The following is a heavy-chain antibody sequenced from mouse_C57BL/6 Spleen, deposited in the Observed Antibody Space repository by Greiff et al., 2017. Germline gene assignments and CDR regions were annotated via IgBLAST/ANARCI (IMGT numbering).Heavy chain of an antibody. J-gene: IGHJ3*01. CDR1: GFTFSDYG. V-gene: IGHV5-17*01. D-gene: IGHD1-1*01. CDR3: ARLYYGSSFAY. Sequence: EVQGVESGGGLVKPGGSLKLSCAASGFTFSDYGMHWVRQAPEKGLEWVAYISSGSSTIYNADTVKGRFTISRDNAKNTLFLQMTSLRAEDTDMYYCARLYYGSSFAYWGQGTLVTVSA. CDR2: ISSGSSTI.